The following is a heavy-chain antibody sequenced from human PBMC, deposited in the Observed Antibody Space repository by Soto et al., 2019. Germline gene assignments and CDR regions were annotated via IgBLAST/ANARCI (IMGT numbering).Heavy chain of an antibody. V-gene: IGHV1-18*01. CDR3: ARDHLTIRYYYGMDV. J-gene: IGHJ6*02. CDR2: ISAYNGNT. D-gene: IGHD4-4*01. CDR1: GYTFTSYG. Sequence: QVQLVQSGAEVKKPGASVKVSCKASGYTFTSYGISWVRQAPGQGLEWMGWISAYNGNTNYAQKLQGRVTMTTDTSXITAYMELRSLRSDDTAVYYCARDHLTIRYYYGMDVWGQGTTVTVSS.